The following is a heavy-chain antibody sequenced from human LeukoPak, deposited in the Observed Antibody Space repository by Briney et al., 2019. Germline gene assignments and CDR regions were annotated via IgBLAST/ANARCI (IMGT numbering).Heavy chain of an antibody. Sequence: GGSLRLSCAASGFTFSDYYMSWIRQAPGKGLEWVSYISRSGGTIYYADSVKGRFTISRDNAKNSLYLQMNSLRAEDTAVYYCARSITMVRGSNYFDYWGQGTLVTVSS. J-gene: IGHJ4*02. V-gene: IGHV3-11*01. CDR2: ISRSGGTI. CDR1: GFTFSDYY. D-gene: IGHD3-10*01. CDR3: ARSITMVRGSNYFDY.